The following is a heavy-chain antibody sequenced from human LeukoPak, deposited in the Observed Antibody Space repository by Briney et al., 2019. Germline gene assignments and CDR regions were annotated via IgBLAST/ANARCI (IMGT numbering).Heavy chain of an antibody. CDR2: FGAYTGNT. CDR1: ASRFTIYS. V-gene: IGHV1-18*01. Sequence: ASVNLSCTASASRFTIYSITLRRLPPGQGQGLMGWFGAYTGNTNSAQKFPGRGSMTIATATSTNYMELKSQSPDDKAVYYCAGSYSSSSNLDYWGQGTLVTVSS. J-gene: IGHJ4*02. D-gene: IGHD6-6*01. CDR3: AGSYSSSSNLDY.